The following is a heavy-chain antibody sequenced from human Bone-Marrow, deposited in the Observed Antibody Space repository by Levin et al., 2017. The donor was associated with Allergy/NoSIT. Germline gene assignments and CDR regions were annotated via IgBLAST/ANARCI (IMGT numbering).Heavy chain of an antibody. Sequence: SETLSPTCAVNGESFSGYFWTWIRQSPGRGLEWIGQINFNGITTYNPSLKSRVILSVDPTKKQFSLKLNYLTAADTAVYFCARGGEVPSQYYLDYWGQGTLVTVS. V-gene: IGHV4-34*01. D-gene: IGHD1-1*01. CDR3: ARGGEVPSQYYLDY. CDR1: GESFSGYF. J-gene: IGHJ4*02. CDR2: INFNGIT.